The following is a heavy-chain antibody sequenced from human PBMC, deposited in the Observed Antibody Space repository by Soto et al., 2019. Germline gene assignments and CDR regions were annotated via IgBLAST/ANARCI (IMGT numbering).Heavy chain of an antibody. Sequence: AGSLRLSCAASGFTFSSYAMSWVRQAPGKGLEWVSAISGSGGSTYYADSVKGRFTISRDNSKNTLYLQMNGLRAEDTAVYYCAKGAREADAFDIWGQGTMVTVSS. CDR1: GFTFSSYA. CDR3: AKGAREADAFDI. V-gene: IGHV3-23*01. J-gene: IGHJ3*02. CDR2: ISGSGGST.